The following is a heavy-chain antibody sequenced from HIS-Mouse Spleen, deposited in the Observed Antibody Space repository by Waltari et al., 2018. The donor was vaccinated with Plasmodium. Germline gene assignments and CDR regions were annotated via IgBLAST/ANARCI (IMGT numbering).Heavy chain of an antibody. CDR1: GFTFSGYW. CDR2: IKQDGSEK. Sequence: EVQLVESGGGLVPPGGSLSFSRDASGFTFSGYWMSWVRQAPGKGLEWVANIKQDGSEKYYVDSVKGRFTISRDNAKNSLYLQMNSLRAEDTAVYYCASSWYWYFDLWGRGTLVTVSS. V-gene: IGHV3-7*01. D-gene: IGHD6-13*01. CDR3: ASSWYWYFDL. J-gene: IGHJ2*01.